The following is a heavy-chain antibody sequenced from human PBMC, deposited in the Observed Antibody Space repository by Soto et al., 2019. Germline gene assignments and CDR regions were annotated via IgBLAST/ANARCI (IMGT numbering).Heavy chain of an antibody. V-gene: IGHV4-39*01. D-gene: IGHD3-16*02. CDR2: IYYSGST. CDR3: ARQRGDYIWGSYRPNWFDP. Sequence: PSETLYLTCTVSGGSISSSTYYWGWIRQPPGKGLEWIGTIYYSGSTYYNPSLKSRVTISVDTSKNQFSLKLSSVTAADTAVYYCARQRGDYIWGSYRPNWFDPWGQGTLVTVS. J-gene: IGHJ5*02. CDR1: GGSISSSTYY.